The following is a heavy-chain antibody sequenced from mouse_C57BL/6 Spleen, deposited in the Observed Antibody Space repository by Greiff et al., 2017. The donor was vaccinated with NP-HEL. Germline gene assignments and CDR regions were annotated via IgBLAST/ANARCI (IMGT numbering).Heavy chain of an antibody. D-gene: IGHD1-1*01. CDR2: IRNKANNHAT. Sequence: EVQGVESGGGLVQPGGSMKLSCAASGFTFSDAWMDWVRQSPETGLEWVAEIRNKANNHATYYAESVKGRFTISRDASKSSVYLQMNSLRAEDTGMYYCTRPDYYGSSSDYWGQGTTLTVSS. V-gene: IGHV6-6*01. CDR3: TRPDYYGSSSDY. J-gene: IGHJ2*01. CDR1: GFTFSDAW.